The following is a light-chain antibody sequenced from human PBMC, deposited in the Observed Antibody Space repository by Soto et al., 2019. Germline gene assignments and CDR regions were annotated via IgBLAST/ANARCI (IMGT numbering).Light chain of an antibody. Sequence: IQMTHSPATLSASVLYTVTITFLSSQTISGWLAWYQQRPGKAPNLLIFDASTLESGVPSRFSGSGSGTTFTLTISSLQSDDFATYYCLQYNGYYRTFGQGTKVDIK. CDR3: LQYNGYYRT. CDR1: QTISGW. J-gene: IGKJ1*01. V-gene: IGKV1-5*01. CDR2: DAS.